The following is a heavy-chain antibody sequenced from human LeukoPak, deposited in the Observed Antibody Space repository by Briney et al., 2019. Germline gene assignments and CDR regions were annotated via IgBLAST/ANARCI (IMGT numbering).Heavy chain of an antibody. V-gene: IGHV3-66*01. D-gene: IGHD3-10*01. CDR1: GFTVSSNY. CDR3: AKAKTMVRGVIPHFFDY. Sequence: GGSLRRSCAASGFTVSSNYMSWVRQAPGKGLEWVSVIYSGGSTYYADSVKGRFTISRDNSKNTLYLQMNSLRAEDTAVYYCAKAKTMVRGVIPHFFDYWGQGTLVTVSS. J-gene: IGHJ4*02. CDR2: IYSGGST.